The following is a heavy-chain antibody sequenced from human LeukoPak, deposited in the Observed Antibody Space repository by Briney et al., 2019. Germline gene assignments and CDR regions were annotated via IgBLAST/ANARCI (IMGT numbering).Heavy chain of an antibody. V-gene: IGHV1-18*01. CDR2: ISAYNGNT. J-gene: IGHJ6*03. CDR3: ASSMVRGVNNYYYYMDV. Sequence: ASVKVSCKASGYTFTSYGISWVRQAPGQGLEWMGWISAYNGNTNYAQKLQGRVTMTTDTSTSTAYMELRSLRSEDTAVYYCASSMVRGVNNYYYYMDVWGKGTTVTISS. CDR1: GYTFTSYG. D-gene: IGHD3-10*01.